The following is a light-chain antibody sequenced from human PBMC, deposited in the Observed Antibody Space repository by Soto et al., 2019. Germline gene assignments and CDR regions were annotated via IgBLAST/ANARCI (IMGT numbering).Light chain of an antibody. J-gene: IGLJ1*01. CDR1: SSNIGAGNA. CDR3: QSFDSSLSGAV. Sequence: QAVVTQPPSVSGAPGQRVTISCTGSSSNIGAGNAVHWYQQLPGTSPKLLMYGNSNRASGTPARFSGSKSGTSASLAITGLQAEDEADYYCQSFDSSLSGAVFGTGTKVTVL. V-gene: IGLV1-40*01. CDR2: GNS.